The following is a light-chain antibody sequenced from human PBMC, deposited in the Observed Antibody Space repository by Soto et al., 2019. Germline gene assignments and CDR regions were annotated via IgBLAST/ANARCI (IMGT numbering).Light chain of an antibody. CDR2: AAS. J-gene: IGKJ1*01. V-gene: IGKV1-39*01. CDR3: QQSYSTPRT. CDR1: QSIGIY. Sequence: DIQMTQSPSSLSASVGDRVTISCRASQSIGIYLNWYQQKPGKAPKFLIYAASYVQTGAPSRFSGSGSGTDFTLTITSLQPEDSATYYCQQSYSTPRTFGQGTKVDIK.